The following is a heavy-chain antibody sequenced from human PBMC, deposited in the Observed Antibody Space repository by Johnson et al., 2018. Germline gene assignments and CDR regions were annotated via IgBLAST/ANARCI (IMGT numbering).Heavy chain of an antibody. CDR3: AKERYENSGYYAGDVQH. J-gene: IGHJ1*01. Sequence: VRLVQAGGGLVQPGGSLRLSCTTSGFTFSSYAMSWVRQAPGKGLEWVSAFSGSGGSTYYADSVKGRFTISRDNSKKTLYLQTDSLRAEDTAGYYCAKERYENSGYYAGDVQHWGQGTLVTVSS. CDR1: GFTFSSYA. D-gene: IGHD3-22*01. CDR2: FSGSGGST. V-gene: IGHV3-23*04.